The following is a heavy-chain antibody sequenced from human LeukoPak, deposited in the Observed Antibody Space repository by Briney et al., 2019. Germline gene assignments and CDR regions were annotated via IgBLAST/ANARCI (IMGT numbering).Heavy chain of an antibody. D-gene: IGHD1-26*01. CDR2: IIPIFGTA. CDR3: ARVGLRELLGYFDY. V-gene: IGHV1-69*13. J-gene: IGHJ4*02. CDR1: RGTFSSYA. Sequence: ASVKVSCKASRGTFSSYAISWVRQAPGQGLEWMGGIIPIFGTANYAQKFRGRVTITADESTSTAYMELSSLRSEDTAVYYCARVGLRELLGYFDYWSQGTLVTVSS.